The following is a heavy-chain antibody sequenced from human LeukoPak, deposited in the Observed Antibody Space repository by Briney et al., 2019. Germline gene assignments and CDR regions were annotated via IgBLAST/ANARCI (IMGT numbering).Heavy chain of an antibody. Sequence: PSETLSLTCAVYGGSLSGYYWSWIRQPPGKGLEWIGEINHSGSTNYNPSLKSRVTISVDTSKNQFSLKLSSVTAADTAVYYCASGWYFGYWGQGTLVTVSS. CDR2: INHSGST. CDR3: ASGWYFGY. CDR1: GGSLSGYY. V-gene: IGHV4-34*01. J-gene: IGHJ4*02.